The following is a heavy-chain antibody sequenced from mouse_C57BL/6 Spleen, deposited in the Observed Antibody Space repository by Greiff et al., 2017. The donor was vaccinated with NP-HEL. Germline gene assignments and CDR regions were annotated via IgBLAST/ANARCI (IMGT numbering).Heavy chain of an antibody. CDR3: ARLKYYYGSSYVFDY. CDR2: IHPNSGST. J-gene: IGHJ2*01. Sequence: VQLQQPGAELVKPGASVKLSCKASGYTFTSYWMHWVKQRPGQGLEWIGMIHPNSGSTNYNEKFKSKATLTVDKSSSTAYMQLSSLTSEDSAVYYCARLKYYYGSSYVFDYWGQGTTLTVSS. V-gene: IGHV1-64*01. D-gene: IGHD1-1*01. CDR1: GYTFTSYW.